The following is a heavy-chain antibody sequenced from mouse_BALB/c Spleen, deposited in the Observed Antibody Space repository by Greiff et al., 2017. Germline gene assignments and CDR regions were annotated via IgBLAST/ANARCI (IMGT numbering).Heavy chain of an antibody. CDR1: GYTFTDYN. Sequence: EVMLVESGPELVKPGASVKISCKASGYTFTDYNMHWVKQSHGKSLEWIGYIYPYTGGTGYNQKFKSKATLTVDNSSSTAYMELRSLTSEDSAVYYCAREDYDGPFAYWGQGTLVTVSA. CDR2: IYPYTGGT. V-gene: IGHV1S29*02. D-gene: IGHD2-4*01. J-gene: IGHJ3*01. CDR3: AREDYDGPFAY.